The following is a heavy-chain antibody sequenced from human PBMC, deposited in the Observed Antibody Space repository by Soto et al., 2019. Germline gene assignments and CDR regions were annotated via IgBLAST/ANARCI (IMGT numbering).Heavy chain of an antibody. Sequence: VQLVESGGGLIQPGGSLRLSCAASGFTFSTYAMHWVRQAPGKGLEWVAVIWYDGSNEYYADSVKGRFSISRDNSKNTMYLQMDSLGADDTAFYYCARARVRGVPYFDYWGQGTLVTVSS. CDR1: GFTFSTYA. V-gene: IGHV3-33*01. CDR2: IWYDGSNE. J-gene: IGHJ4*02. CDR3: ARARVRGVPYFDY. D-gene: IGHD3-10*01.